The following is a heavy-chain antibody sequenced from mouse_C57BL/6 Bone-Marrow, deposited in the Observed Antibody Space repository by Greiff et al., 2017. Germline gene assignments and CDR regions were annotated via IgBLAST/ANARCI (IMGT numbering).Heavy chain of an antibody. CDR2: IHPNSGST. CDR1: GYTFTSYW. V-gene: IGHV1-64*01. Sequence: QVQLQQPGAELVKPGASVKLSCKASGYTFTSYWMPWVKQRPGQGLEWIGMIHPNSGSTNYNEKFKSKATLTVDKSSSTAYMQLSSLTSEDAAVYYCAIDGGSSLDYWGQGTTLTVSS. CDR3: AIDGGSSLDY. J-gene: IGHJ2*01. D-gene: IGHD1-1*01.